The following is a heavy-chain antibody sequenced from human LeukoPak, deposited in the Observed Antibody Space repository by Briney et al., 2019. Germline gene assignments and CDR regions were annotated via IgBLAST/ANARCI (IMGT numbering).Heavy chain of an antibody. CDR1: GFTFSGSA. J-gene: IGHJ5*02. V-gene: IGHV3-73*01. CDR3: TRHSSSWAIPFDP. Sequence: GGSLRLSCAASGFTFSGSAMHWVRQASGKGLEWVGRIRSKANSYATAYAASVKGRFTISRDDSKNTAYLQMNSLKTEDTAVYSCTRHSSSWAIPFDPWGQATQVTVSS. CDR2: IRSKANSYAT. D-gene: IGHD6-13*01.